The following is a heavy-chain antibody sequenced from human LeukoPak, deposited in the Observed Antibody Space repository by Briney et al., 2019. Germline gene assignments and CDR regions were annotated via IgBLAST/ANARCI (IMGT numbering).Heavy chain of an antibody. CDR3: ARGQQQLPRIWFDP. V-gene: IGHV4-59*01. J-gene: IGHJ5*02. CDR1: GGSISSYY. D-gene: IGHD6-13*01. Sequence: SETLSLTCTVSGGSISSYYWSWIRQPPGKGLEWIGYIYYSGSANYNPSLKSRVTISVDTSKNQFSLKLSSVTAADTAVYYCARGQQQLPRIWFDPWGQGTLVTVSS. CDR2: IYYSGSA.